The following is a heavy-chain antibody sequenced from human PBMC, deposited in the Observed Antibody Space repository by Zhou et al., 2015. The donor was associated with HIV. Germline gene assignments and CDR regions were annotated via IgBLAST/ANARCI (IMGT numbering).Heavy chain of an antibody. D-gene: IGHD6-19*01. CDR3: ARAPLRYGSGWYSGGS. J-gene: IGHJ5*02. V-gene: IGHV1-69*14. CDR2: IYPNSGNT. CDR1: GGTFSSYA. Sequence: QVQLVQSGAEVKKPGSSVKVSCKASGGTFSSYAISWVRQAPGQGLEWMGWIYPNSGNTNYAQKFRGRVTMTSDTSITSVYMELSSLRSDDTAVYYCARAPLRYGSGWYSGGSWGQGTLVTVSS.